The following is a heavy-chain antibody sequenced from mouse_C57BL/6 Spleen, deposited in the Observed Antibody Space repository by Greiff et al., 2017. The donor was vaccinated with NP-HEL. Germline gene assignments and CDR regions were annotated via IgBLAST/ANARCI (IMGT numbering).Heavy chain of an antibody. Sequence: EVNVVESGGGLVKPGGSLKLSCAASGFTFSDYGMHWVRQAPEKGLEWVAYISSGSSTIYYADTVKGRFTISRDNAKNTLFLQMTSLRSEDTAMYYCARGHYYGSSWFAYWGQGTLVTVSA. D-gene: IGHD1-1*01. CDR1: GFTFSDYG. V-gene: IGHV5-17*01. CDR2: ISSGSSTI. CDR3: ARGHYYGSSWFAY. J-gene: IGHJ3*01.